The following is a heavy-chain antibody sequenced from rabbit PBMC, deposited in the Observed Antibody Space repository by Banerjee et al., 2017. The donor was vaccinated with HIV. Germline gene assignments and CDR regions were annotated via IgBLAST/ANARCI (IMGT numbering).Heavy chain of an antibody. D-gene: IGHD4-2*01. V-gene: IGHV1S45*01. CDR3: ARDAGYAGSNL. Sequence: QEQLEESGGDLVKPEGSLTLTCTASAFSFSNGYVMCWVRQAPGKGLEWIACIGAGSGSAYYATWAKGRFTISKTSSTTVTLQMTSLTAADTATYFCARDAGYAGSNLWGQGTLVTVS. CDR1: AFSFSNGYV. CDR2: IGAGSGSA. J-gene: IGHJ4*01.